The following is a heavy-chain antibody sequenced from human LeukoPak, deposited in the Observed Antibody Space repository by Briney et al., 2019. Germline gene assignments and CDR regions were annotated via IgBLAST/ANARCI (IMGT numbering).Heavy chain of an antibody. Sequence: SETLSLTCTLSGDFITSDTYSWSWIRQPAGMQLEWIGRIYTTGTTNYNPSLRSRVTISVDTSKNQFSLKLSSVTAADTAVYYCARENDLRYSSSWPYYYYYYMDVWGKGTTVTVSS. CDR1: GDFITSDTYS. V-gene: IGHV4-61*02. J-gene: IGHJ6*03. CDR3: ARENDLRYSSSWPYYYYYYMDV. CDR2: IYTTGTT. D-gene: IGHD6-13*01.